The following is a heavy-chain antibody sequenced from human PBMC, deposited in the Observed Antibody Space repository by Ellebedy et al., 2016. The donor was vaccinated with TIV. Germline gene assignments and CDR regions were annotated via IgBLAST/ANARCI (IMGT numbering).Heavy chain of an antibody. J-gene: IGHJ3*02. Sequence: MPSETLSLTCTVSGVSITTNYWSWIRQTPGKGLEWIGYNYYGGGTNYNPSLKSRVTLSLDTSKNHFSLKLTSVTAADTAVYYWARPYGSGWLGRSAFDIWGPGTMLTVSS. CDR1: GVSITTNY. V-gene: IGHV4-59*01. D-gene: IGHD6-19*01. CDR2: NYYGGGT. CDR3: ARPYGSGWLGRSAFDI.